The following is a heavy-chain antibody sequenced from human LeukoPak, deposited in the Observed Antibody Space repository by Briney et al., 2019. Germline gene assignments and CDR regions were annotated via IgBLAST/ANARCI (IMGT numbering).Heavy chain of an antibody. CDR2: IYPGDSDT. CDR3: ARLGSYYDILTGQGDYFDY. J-gene: IGHJ4*02. D-gene: IGHD3-9*01. CDR1: GYSFTSYW. V-gene: IGHV5-51*01. Sequence: GESLKISCKGSGYSFTSYWIGWVRQMPGKGLEWIGIIYPGDSDTRYSPSFQGQVTISADKSISTAYLQWSSLKASDTAMDYCARLGSYYDILTGQGDYFDYWGQGTLVTVSS.